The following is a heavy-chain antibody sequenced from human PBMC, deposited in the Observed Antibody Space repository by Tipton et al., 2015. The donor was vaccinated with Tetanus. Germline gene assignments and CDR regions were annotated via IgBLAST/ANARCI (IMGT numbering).Heavy chain of an antibody. V-gene: IGHV5-51*01. CDR3: ARQKGY. J-gene: IGHJ4*02. CDR2: IYPGDSST. CDR1: GYRFSSYW. Sequence: VQLVQSGAEVKEAGESLRISCKASGYRFSSYWIAWVRQMPGKGLEWMGVIYPGDSSTIYSPSFQGLVTISVDKSINTTYLRWTSLKASDSAMYYCARQKGYWGQGTLVTVSS.